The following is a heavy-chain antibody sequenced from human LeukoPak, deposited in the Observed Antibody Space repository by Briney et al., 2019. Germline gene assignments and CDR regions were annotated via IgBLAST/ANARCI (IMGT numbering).Heavy chain of an antibody. CDR2: MSNSGENT. J-gene: IGHJ4*02. CDR1: GFTFSSYS. CDR3: AKGGASVTRYVDY. V-gene: IGHV3-30*18. Sequence: GGSLRLSCAASGFTFSSYSMQWVRQTPGKGLGWVGIMSNSGENTFYGEAVKGRFTISRDNSQNTLYLQMNSLRPEDTAVYYCAKGGASVTRYVDYWGQGTLVTVSS. D-gene: IGHD4-17*01.